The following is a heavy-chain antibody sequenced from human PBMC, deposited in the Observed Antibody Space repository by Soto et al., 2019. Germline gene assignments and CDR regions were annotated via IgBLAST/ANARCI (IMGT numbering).Heavy chain of an antibody. CDR3: AHRILRTVFGLVTTTAIYFDF. CDR1: GFSLTTSGVG. Sequence: QITLNESGPTVVKPAETLTLTCTFSGFSLTTSGVGVGWIRQSPGKAPEWLALIYWDDDKRYSASLKSRLNITKEASKNRVVLTMASVDPADTATYYCAHRILRTVFGLVTTTAIYFDFWGQGTPVVVSS. V-gene: IGHV2-5*02. J-gene: IGHJ4*02. CDR2: IYWDDDK. D-gene: IGHD3-3*01.